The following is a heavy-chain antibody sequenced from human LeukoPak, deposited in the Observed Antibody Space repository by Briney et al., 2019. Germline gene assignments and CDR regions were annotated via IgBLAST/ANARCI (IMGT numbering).Heavy chain of an antibody. CDR3: ARDYYGSGTYHTYYFDY. J-gene: IGHJ4*02. Sequence: PSETLSLTCTVSGGSISSYYWSWIRQPPGKGLEWIGYIYYSGSTNYNPSLKSRVTMSVDTSKNQFSLKLNSVTAADTAVYYCARDYYGSGTYHTYYFDYWGQGTLVTVSS. CDR2: IYYSGST. D-gene: IGHD3-10*01. V-gene: IGHV4-59*12. CDR1: GGSISSYY.